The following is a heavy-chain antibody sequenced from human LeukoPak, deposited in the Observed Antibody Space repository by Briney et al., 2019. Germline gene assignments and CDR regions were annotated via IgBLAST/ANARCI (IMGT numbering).Heavy chain of an antibody. CDR3: ARDSSGWGGNNWFDR. Sequence: GMSLRLSCAASGFTFGVYAIHWVRQAPAKGLEWVAFISYDGSNKYYADSVKGRFTISRDNSKNTSYLEMNSLKPEDTALYYCARDSSGWGGNNWFDRWGQGTLVTVSS. J-gene: IGHJ5*02. CDR2: ISYDGSNK. V-gene: IGHV3-30*04. CDR1: GFTFGVYA. D-gene: IGHD6-19*01.